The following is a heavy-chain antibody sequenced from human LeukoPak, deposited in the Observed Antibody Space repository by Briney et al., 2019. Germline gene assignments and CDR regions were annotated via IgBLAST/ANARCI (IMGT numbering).Heavy chain of an antibody. CDR3: AREEVKSFDN. Sequence: GGSLRLSCAASGFSFSTYWMSWVRQAPGKGLEWVANIKQDGSERYYVDSVRGRFTISRDNAKNSLYLQMNNLRVEDTAVYYCAREEVKSFDNWGQGTLVTVSS. CDR1: GFSFSTYW. CDR2: IKQDGSER. J-gene: IGHJ4*02. V-gene: IGHV3-7*03.